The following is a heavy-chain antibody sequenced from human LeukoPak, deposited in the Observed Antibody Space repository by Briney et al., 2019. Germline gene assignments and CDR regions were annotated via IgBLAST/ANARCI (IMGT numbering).Heavy chain of an antibody. CDR2: IYTSRST. CDR1: GGSISSYY. CDR3: ARAPIAAAAGFDY. V-gene: IGHV4-4*07. D-gene: IGHD6-13*01. Sequence: PSETLSLTCTVSGGSISSYYWSWLRHPARKGLECIGRIYTSRSTNYNPSLKSRVTISVDKSKNQFSLKLSSVTAADTAVYYCARAPIAAAAGFDYWGQGTLVTVSS. J-gene: IGHJ4*02.